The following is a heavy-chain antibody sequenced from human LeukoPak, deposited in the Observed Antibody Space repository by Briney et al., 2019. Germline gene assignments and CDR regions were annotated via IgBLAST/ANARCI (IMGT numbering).Heavy chain of an antibody. D-gene: IGHD2-2*01. CDR1: GGSFSGYY. Sequence: SETLSLTCAVYGGSFSGYYWSWIRQPPGKGLEWIGEINHSGSTNYNPSLKSRVTISVDTSKNQFSLKLSSVTAADTAVYYCARLKGSTSHISITAYYYYYMDVWGKGTTATVSS. J-gene: IGHJ6*03. CDR3: ARLKGSTSHISITAYYYYYMDV. V-gene: IGHV4-34*01. CDR2: INHSGST.